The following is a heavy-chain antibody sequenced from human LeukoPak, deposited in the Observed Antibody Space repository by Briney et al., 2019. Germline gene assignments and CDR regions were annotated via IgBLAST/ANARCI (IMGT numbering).Heavy chain of an antibody. D-gene: IGHD5-24*01. CDR1: GYSFSSYS. Sequence: ASVKVSCKASGYSFSSYSISWVRQAPGQGLEWMGWISAYNGNTNYAQKLQGRVTMTTDTSTSTAYMELRSLRSDDTAVYYCARARIQGWLQSLFDYWGQGTLVTVSS. V-gene: IGHV1-18*01. CDR3: ARARIQGWLQSLFDY. CDR2: ISAYNGNT. J-gene: IGHJ4*02.